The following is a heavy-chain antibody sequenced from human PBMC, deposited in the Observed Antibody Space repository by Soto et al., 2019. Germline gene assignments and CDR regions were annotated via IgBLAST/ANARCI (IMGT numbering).Heavy chain of an antibody. CDR3: ARVQNESYGDFLLYLFDY. V-gene: IGHV4-59*01. D-gene: IGHD4-17*01. J-gene: IGHJ4*02. Sequence: SETLSLTCTVSGGSINSYYWSWIRQPPGKGLEWIGYIYYSGSTNYNPSLKSRVTISVDTSKNQFSPKLSSVTAADTAVYYCARVQNESYGDFLLYLFDYWGQGTLVTVPQ. CDR1: GGSINSYY. CDR2: IYYSGST.